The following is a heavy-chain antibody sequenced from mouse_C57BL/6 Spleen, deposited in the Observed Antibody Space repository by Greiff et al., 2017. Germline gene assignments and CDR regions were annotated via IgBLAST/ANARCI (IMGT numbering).Heavy chain of an antibody. V-gene: IGHV1-82*01. CDR2: IYPGDGDT. J-gene: IGHJ2*01. CDR1: GYAFSSSW. CDR3: ARNRLYGSSYFFDY. D-gene: IGHD1-1*01. Sequence: VQLQQSGPELVKPGASVKISCKASGYAFSSSWMNWVKQRPGKGLEWIGRIYPGDGDTNYNGKFKGKGTLTADKSSSTAYMQLSSLTSEDSAVYFCARNRLYGSSYFFDYWGQGTTLTVSS.